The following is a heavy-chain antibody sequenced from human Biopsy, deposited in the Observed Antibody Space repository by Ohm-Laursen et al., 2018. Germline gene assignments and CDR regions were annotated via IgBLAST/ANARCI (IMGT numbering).Heavy chain of an antibody. J-gene: IGHJ4*02. CDR1: GFTFSASA. CDR2: IRSKAKSYAT. D-gene: IGHD1-1*01. CDR3: GSAATFGASHHWPHF. Sequence: SLRLSCAAPGFTFSASAVHWVRQASGKGLEWVGRIRSKAKSYATVYAASVTGRFTISRDDSKNTTYLQMNSLKTEDTAVYYCGSAATFGASHHWPHFWGQGTLVTVSS. V-gene: IGHV3-73*01.